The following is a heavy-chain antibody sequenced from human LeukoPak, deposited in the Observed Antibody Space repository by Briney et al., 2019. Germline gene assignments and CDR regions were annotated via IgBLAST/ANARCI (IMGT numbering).Heavy chain of an antibody. D-gene: IGHD1-1*01. V-gene: IGHV4-59*01. Sequence: SETLSLTCAVSGGSISRYFWSWIRQSPGKGLEWIGYIYYNGTTMYNPSLKSRVTISVDTSKNQFSLKLSSVTAVDTAVYYCAKHTSKWFDPWGQGTLVTVSS. J-gene: IGHJ5*02. CDR1: GGSISRYF. CDR3: AKHTSKWFDP. CDR2: IYYNGTT.